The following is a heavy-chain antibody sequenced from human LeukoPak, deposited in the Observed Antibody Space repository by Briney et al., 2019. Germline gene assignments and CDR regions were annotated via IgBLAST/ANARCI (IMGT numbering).Heavy chain of an antibody. D-gene: IGHD6-6*01. CDR1: GFTFSSYS. Sequence: GGSLRLSCAASGFTFSSYSMNWVRQDPGKGLEWVSSISSSSNYIYYADSLKGRFTISRDNAKNSLYLQMNSLRAEDTAVYYCARDPTSIAAPRYFDYWGQGTLVTVSS. J-gene: IGHJ4*02. V-gene: IGHV3-21*01. CDR2: ISSSSNYI. CDR3: ARDPTSIAAPRYFDY.